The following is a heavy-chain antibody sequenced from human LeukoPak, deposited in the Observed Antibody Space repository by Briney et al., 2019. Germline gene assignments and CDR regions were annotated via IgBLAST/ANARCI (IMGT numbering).Heavy chain of an antibody. J-gene: IGHJ3*02. Sequence: ASVKVSCKASGYTFTSYGISWVRQAPGQGLEWMGWISAYNGNTNYAQKLQGRVTMTTDTSTSTAYMELRSLRSDDTAVYYCARATTSQYCSSTSCYVFTAFDIWGQGTMVTVSS. V-gene: IGHV1-18*01. CDR3: ARATTSQYCSSTSCYVFTAFDI. D-gene: IGHD2-2*01. CDR1: GYTFTSYG. CDR2: ISAYNGNT.